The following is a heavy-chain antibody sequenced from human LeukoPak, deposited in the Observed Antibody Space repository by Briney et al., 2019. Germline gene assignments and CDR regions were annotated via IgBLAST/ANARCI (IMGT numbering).Heavy chain of an antibody. D-gene: IGHD2-2*03. CDR3: ARDRGYCSSTSCNNWFDP. Sequence: SETLSLTCTVSGGSLSSGDYYWGWVRQPPGTGLEWLGYIYYSGSTYYNPSHKSRVTISVDTSKNQFSLKLSSVTAADTAVYYCARDRGYCSSTSCNNWFDPWGQGTLVTVSS. CDR2: IYYSGST. CDR1: GGSLSSGDYY. V-gene: IGHV4-30-4*01. J-gene: IGHJ5*02.